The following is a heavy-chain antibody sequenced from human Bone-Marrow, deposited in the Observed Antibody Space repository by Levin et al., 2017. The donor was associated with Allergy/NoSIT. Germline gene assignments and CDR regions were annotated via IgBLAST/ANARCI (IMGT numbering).Heavy chain of an antibody. J-gene: IGHJ5*02. CDR3: AKFPAVGIWFDP. CDR1: GFTLSSYA. Sequence: GGSLRLSCAASGFTLSSYAMSWVRQAPGKGLEWVSAISGSGGSTYYADSVKGRFTISRDNSKNTLYLQKNSLRAEDTAVYYCAKFPAVGIWFDPWGQGTLVTVSS. V-gene: IGHV3-23*01. D-gene: IGHD4-23*01. CDR2: ISGSGGST.